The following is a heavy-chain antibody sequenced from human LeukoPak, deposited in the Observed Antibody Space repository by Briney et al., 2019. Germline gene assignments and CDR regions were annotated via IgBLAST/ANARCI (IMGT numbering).Heavy chain of an antibody. Sequence: GGSLRLSCAVSGFTLSNYGMNWVRQAPGKGLEWVSSISTSSRYIYYKDSVRGRFTISRDDAKNSLYLEMNSLRAEDTAVYYCARADCSSSTCYLRRSWFDHWGQGTLVTVSS. V-gene: IGHV3-21*01. CDR3: ARADCSSSTCYLRRSWFDH. D-gene: IGHD2-2*01. CDR2: ISTSSRYI. CDR1: GFTLSNYG. J-gene: IGHJ5*02.